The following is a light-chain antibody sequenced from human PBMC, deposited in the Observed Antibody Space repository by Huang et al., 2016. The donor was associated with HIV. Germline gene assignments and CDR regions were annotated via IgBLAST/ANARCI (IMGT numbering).Light chain of an antibody. Sequence: EIVMTQSPATLSVSPGQRVTLSCRANRSVRTNLAGYQQRQCQAPRLLIYGSSTRSPGIPARFSGSGSGTDFSLTISSLQSEDFALCYCHQYNNWLLSFGGGTRV. CDR3: HQYNNWLLS. J-gene: IGKJ4*01. CDR2: GSS. V-gene: IGKV3-15*01. CDR1: RSVRTN.